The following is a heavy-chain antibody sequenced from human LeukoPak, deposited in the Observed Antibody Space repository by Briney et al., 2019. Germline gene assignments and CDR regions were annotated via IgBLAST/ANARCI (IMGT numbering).Heavy chain of an antibody. CDR1: GGSISSYY. J-gene: IGHJ5*02. Sequence: PSETLSLTCTVSGGSISSYYWSWIRQPPGKGLEWIWYIYTSGSTNYNPSLKSRVTISVDTSKNQFSLKLSSVTAADTAVYYCARRHDILTGFGFDPWGQGTLVTVSS. CDR3: ARRHDILTGFGFDP. CDR2: IYTSGST. D-gene: IGHD3-9*01. V-gene: IGHV4-4*09.